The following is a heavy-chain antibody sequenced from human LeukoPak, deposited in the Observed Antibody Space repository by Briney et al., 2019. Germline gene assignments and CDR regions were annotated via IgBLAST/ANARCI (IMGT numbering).Heavy chain of an antibody. CDR2: ISGSGGST. V-gene: IGHV3-23*01. J-gene: IGHJ4*02. CDR1: GFTFSSYA. CDR3: AKAAKIPSYGDYPPDY. D-gene: IGHD4-17*01. Sequence: PGGSLRLSCAASGFTFSSYAMSWVRQAPGKGLEWVSAISGSGGSTYYADSVNGRFTISRDNSKNTLYLQMNSLRAEDTAVYYCAKAAKIPSYGDYPPDYWGQGTLVTVSS.